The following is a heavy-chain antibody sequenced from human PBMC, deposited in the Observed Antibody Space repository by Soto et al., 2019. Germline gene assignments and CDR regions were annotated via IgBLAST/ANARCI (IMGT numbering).Heavy chain of an antibody. D-gene: IGHD3-16*02. CDR3: ARSRLGVKLPSYNWFDP. CDR2: IIPIFGTA. V-gene: IGHV1-69*01. Sequence: QVQLVQSGAEVKKPGSSVKVSCKASGGTLRSYSISWVRQAPGQGLEWMGGIIPIFGTADYAQKCQGRVTIIADESTSTAYMELTNLKSEDTAVYDFARSRLGVKLPSYNWFDPWGQGTLVTVSS. CDR1: GGTLRSYS. J-gene: IGHJ5*02.